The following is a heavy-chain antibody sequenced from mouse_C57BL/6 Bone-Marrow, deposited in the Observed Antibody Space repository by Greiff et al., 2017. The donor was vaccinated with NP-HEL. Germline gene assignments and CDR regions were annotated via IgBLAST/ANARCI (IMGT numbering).Heavy chain of an antibody. CDR1: GYAFSSSW. CDR3: ARGCYDYEFAY. D-gene: IGHD2-4*01. Sequence: QVQLKQSGPELVKPGASVKISCKASGYAFSSSWMNWVKQRPGKGLEWIGRIYPGDGDTNYNGKFKGKATLTADKSSSTAYMQLSSLTSEDSAVYFCARGCYDYEFAYWGQGTLVTVSA. CDR2: IYPGDGDT. V-gene: IGHV1-82*01. J-gene: IGHJ3*01.